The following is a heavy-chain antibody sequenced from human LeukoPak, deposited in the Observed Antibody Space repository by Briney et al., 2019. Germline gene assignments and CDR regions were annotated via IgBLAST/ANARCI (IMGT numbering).Heavy chain of an antibody. CDR3: ARANIAAAAGLDY. J-gene: IGHJ4*02. CDR2: IWYDGSNK. D-gene: IGHD6-13*01. V-gene: IGHV3-33*01. Sequence: PGGSLRLSCAASGFTFSSYGMHWVRQAPGKGLEWVAVIWYDGSNKYYADSVKGRFTISRDNSKNTLYLQMNSLRAEDTAVYYCARANIAAAAGLDYWGQGTLVTVSS. CDR1: GFTFSSYG.